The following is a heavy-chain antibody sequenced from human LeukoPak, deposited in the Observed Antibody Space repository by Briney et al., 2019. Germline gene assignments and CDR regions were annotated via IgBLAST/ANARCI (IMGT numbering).Heavy chain of an antibody. CDR1: GFTFSSYA. D-gene: IGHD1-26*01. V-gene: IGHV3-23*01. CDR2: ISGGGGST. Sequence: PGGSLRLSCAASGFTFSSYAMSWVRQAPGKGLEWVSAISGGGGSTYHADSVKGRFTISRDNAKNSLYLQMNSLRAEDTAVYYCARDSEAGEWELFDYWGQGTLVTVSS. J-gene: IGHJ4*02. CDR3: ARDSEAGEWELFDY.